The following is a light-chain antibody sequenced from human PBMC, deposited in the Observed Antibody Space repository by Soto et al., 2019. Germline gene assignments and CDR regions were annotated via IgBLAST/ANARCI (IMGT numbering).Light chain of an antibody. Sequence: QSVLTQPPSVSGAPGQRVTISCTGSSSNIGTGYAVHRYQHLPGTAPKLLIYGNNKRLSGVPDRFSGSKSGTSASLAITGLQAEDEADYYCQSYDSSLSRYVFGIGTKLTVL. CDR3: QSYDSSLSRYV. J-gene: IGLJ1*01. CDR2: GNN. V-gene: IGLV1-40*01. CDR1: SSNIGTGYA.